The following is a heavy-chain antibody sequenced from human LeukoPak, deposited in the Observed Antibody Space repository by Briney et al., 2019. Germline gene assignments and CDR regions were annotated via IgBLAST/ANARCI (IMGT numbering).Heavy chain of an antibody. J-gene: IGHJ6*03. V-gene: IGHV1-8*01. D-gene: IGHD5-12*01. CDR3: ARGPNSGYDYYYYYMDV. CDR1: GYTFTSYD. Sequence: ASVKVSCKASGYTFTSYDINWVRQVTGQGLEWMGWMNPNSGNTGYAQKFQGRVTMTRNTSISTAYMELSSLRSEDTAVYYCARGPNSGYDYYYYYMDVWGKGTTVTISS. CDR2: MNPNSGNT.